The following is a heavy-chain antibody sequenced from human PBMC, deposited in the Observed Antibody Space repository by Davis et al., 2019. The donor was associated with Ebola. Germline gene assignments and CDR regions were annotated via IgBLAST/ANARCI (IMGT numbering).Heavy chain of an antibody. D-gene: IGHD2-8*01. CDR3: AGFGTEWGSDW. V-gene: IGHV3-74*03. Sequence: PGGSLRLSCVASGFAFRNYWMHWVRQAPGEGLEWVSSISNNGSYTMHADSVRGRFTISRDNAENPLYLDMNSLRTDDSAVYYCAGFGTEWGSDWWGQGTLVTVSS. CDR1: GFAFRNYW. CDR2: ISNNGSYT. J-gene: IGHJ4*02.